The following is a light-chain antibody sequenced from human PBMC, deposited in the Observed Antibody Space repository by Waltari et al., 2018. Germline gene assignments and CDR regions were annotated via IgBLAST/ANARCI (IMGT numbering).Light chain of an antibody. J-gene: IGLJ7*01. CDR2: ENT. CDR3: GTWDSSLSGAV. V-gene: IGLV1-51*02. Sequence: QSVLTQPPSVSAAPGTRVTISCSGGSSNFGNTYVSRYRQLPGTAPKLLIYENTERPSGIPGRFSGSKSGTSATLDITGLQAGDEADYYCGTWDSSLSGAVFGGGTHLTVL. CDR1: SSNFGNTY.